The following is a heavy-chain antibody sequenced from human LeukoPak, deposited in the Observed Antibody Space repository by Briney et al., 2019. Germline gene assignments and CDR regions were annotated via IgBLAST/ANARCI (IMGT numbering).Heavy chain of an antibody. CDR3: ARVTRSHDAFDV. V-gene: IGHV4-59*01. Sequence: PSETLSLTCTVSGDSINSYFWGWIRQPPGKALEWIGYIYSRGTTAYNPSLENRLTMSTDTSKNQFSLTLSSLTAADTAVYFCARVTRSHDAFDVWGQPIMVTVSS. CDR2: IYSRGTT. J-gene: IGHJ3*01. CDR1: GDSINSYF. D-gene: IGHD4-17*01.